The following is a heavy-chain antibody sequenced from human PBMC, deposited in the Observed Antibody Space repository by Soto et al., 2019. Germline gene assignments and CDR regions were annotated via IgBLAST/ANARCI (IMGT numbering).Heavy chain of an antibody. Sequence: GGSLRLSCAASGFTFSSYSMNWVRQAPGKGLEWVSSISSSSSYIYYADSVKGRFTISRDNAKNSLYLQMNSLRAEDRAGYYCARDTPPRTGERAFDIWGQGTMVTVSS. CDR3: ARDTPPRTGERAFDI. V-gene: IGHV3-21*01. CDR2: ISSSSSYI. CDR1: GFTFSSYS. D-gene: IGHD7-27*01. J-gene: IGHJ3*02.